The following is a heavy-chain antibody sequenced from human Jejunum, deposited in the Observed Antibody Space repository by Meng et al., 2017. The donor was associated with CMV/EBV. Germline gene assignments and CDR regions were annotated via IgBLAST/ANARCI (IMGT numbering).Heavy chain of an antibody. CDR2: VSWNSLSR. V-gene: IGHV3-9*03. CDR1: YA. Sequence: YAMHWVRPAPGKGLEWVAGVSWNSLSRYYADSVRGRFPISRDNSKNYLYLQMTGLRLEDMALYYCAKSGPEYDRSGYYVLHPFDMWGQGTMVTVSS. D-gene: IGHD3-22*01. J-gene: IGHJ3*02. CDR3: AKSGPEYDRSGYYVLHPFDM.